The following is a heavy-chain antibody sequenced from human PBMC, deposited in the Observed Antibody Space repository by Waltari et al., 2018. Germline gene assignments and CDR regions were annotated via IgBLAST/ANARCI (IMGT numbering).Heavy chain of an antibody. Sequence: EVQLLESGGGLVQPGGSLRLSCVASGFTFTSYAMSWVRQAPGKGLEWVSSITSSSSYIYYEDSMKGRFTISRDNAKSSLYLQMSSLRVEDTAVYYGARVVCSGGSCQGGMDVWGQGTTVTVSS. CDR2: ITSSSSYI. D-gene: IGHD2-15*01. J-gene: IGHJ6*02. CDR3: ARVVCSGGSCQGGMDV. V-gene: IGHV3-21*01. CDR1: GFTFTSYA.